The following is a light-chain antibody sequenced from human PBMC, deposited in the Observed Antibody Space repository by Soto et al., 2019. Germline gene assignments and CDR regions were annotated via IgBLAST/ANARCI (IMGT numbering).Light chain of an antibody. J-gene: IGKJ5*01. CDR1: NSVSSSY. V-gene: IGKV3-20*01. Sequence: EIGLTQSPGTLSLSPGERATLSCRASNSVSSSYLAWYQQNPGQAPRLLIYGASSRATGIPDRFSGSGSGTDFTLTISGLETEDFAVDYCQQYGSSPPITCGQGTRLDIK. CDR3: QQYGSSPPIT. CDR2: GAS.